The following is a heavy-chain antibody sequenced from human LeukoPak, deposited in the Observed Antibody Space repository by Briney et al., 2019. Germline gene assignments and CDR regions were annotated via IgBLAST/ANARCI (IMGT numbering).Heavy chain of an antibody. CDR1: GGSISPYY. J-gene: IGHJ4*02. D-gene: IGHD6-19*01. CDR2: ISYGGST. Sequence: PSETPSLTCIVSGGSISPYYWSWIRQPPGKGLEWIGFISYGGSTNYNPSLRSRVTMSVDTSKNQLSLKLSSVTAADTAVYYCARGFSNGWYQDHWGQGTLVTVSS. V-gene: IGHV4-59*01. CDR3: ARGFSNGWYQDH.